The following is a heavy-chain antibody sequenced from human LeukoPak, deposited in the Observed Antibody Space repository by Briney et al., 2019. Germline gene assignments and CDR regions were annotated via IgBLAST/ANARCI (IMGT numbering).Heavy chain of an antibody. D-gene: IGHD3-10*01. CDR2: MNPNSGNT. Sequence: ASVKVSCKASGYTFTSYDINWVRQATGQGLEWMGWMNPNSGNTGYAQKFQGRVTMTRNTSISTAYMELSSLRSEDTAVYYCARGKYYGSGSYYSPYYYYYMDVWGKGTTVTISS. CDR3: ARGKYYGSGSYYSPYYYYYMDV. V-gene: IGHV1-8*01. CDR1: GYTFTSYD. J-gene: IGHJ6*03.